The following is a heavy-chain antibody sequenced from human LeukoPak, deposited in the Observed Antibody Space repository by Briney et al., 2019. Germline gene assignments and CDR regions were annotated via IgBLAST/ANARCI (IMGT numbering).Heavy chain of an antibody. J-gene: IGHJ4*02. V-gene: IGHV1-46*01. CDR2: IYPRDGST. CDR1: GYSFTSNY. CDR3: ARDQEAFDY. Sequence: EALVKVSCKASGYSFTSNYIHWVRQAPRQGLEWMGMIYPRDGSTSYAQKFQGRVTVTRDTSTSTVHMELSGLRSEDTAVYYCARDQEAFDYWGQGTLVTVSS.